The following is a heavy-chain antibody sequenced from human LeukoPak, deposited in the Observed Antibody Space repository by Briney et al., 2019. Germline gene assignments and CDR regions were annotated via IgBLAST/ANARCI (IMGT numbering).Heavy chain of an antibody. J-gene: IGHJ6*02. Sequence: ASVKVSCKASGYTFTSYAMHWVRQAPGQRLEWMGWINAGNGNTKYSQKFQGRVTITRDTSASTAYMELSSLRSEDTAVYYCASGRGQWLADYYYYGMDVWGQGTTVTVSS. D-gene: IGHD6-19*01. CDR2: INAGNGNT. V-gene: IGHV1-3*01. CDR3: ASGRGQWLADYYYYGMDV. CDR1: GYTFTSYA.